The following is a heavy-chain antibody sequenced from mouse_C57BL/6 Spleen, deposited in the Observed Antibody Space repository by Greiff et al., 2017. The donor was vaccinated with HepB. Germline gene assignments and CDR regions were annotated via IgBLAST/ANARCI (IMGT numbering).Heavy chain of an antibody. V-gene: IGHV14-1*01. CDR1: GFNIKDYY. CDR2: IDPEDGDT. CDR3: TYYYSNSWYFDV. Sequence: EVQLQQSGAELVRPGASVKLSCTASGFNIKDYYMHWVKQRPEQGLEWIGRIDPEDGDTEYAPKFQGKATMTADTSSNPAYLQLSSLTSEDTAVYYCTYYYSNSWYFDVWGTGTTVTVSS. D-gene: IGHD2-5*01. J-gene: IGHJ1*03.